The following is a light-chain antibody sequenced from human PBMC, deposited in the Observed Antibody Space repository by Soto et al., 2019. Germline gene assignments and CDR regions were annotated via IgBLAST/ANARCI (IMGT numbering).Light chain of an antibody. CDR1: QSVTSSY. CDR2: GAS. CDR3: QQYVRAPWT. V-gene: IGKV3-20*01. Sequence: EIVLTQSPGTLSLSPGERATLSCRASQSVTSSYLAWYQQKPGQAPRLVMYGASIRTSGIPDRFCGSGSGTDFTLTISRLEPEDFAVYYCQQYVRAPWTFGQGTKVEIK. J-gene: IGKJ1*01.